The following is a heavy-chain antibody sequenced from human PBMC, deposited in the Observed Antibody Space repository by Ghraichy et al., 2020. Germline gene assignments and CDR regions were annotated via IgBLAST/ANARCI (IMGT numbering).Heavy chain of an antibody. V-gene: IGHV3-21*01. D-gene: IGHD5-12*01. CDR1: GFTFNRYS. Sequence: GGSLRLSCAASGFTFNRYSMNWVRQAPGKGLEWVSSISSGSTYTYHADLVKGRFTISRDNAKNSLYLQMNSLRAEDTAIYYCVRDLGYDWVDEKYRYHYGMDVWGQGTTVTVSS. J-gene: IGHJ6*02. CDR2: ISSGSTYT. CDR3: VRDLGYDWVDEKYRYHYGMDV.